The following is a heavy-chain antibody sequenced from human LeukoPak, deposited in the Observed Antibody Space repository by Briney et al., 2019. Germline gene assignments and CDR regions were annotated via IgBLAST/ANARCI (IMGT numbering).Heavy chain of an antibody. D-gene: IGHD5-12*01. J-gene: IGHJ4*02. Sequence: ASVKVSCKTSGYTFTSYGLTWVRQAPGQGLEWMGWINTYSGDTNYAQKFQGRVTITADESTNTAYMELRRLRSEDTAIYYCARASSDDTRMATPFAYWGQGSLVTVPS. CDR2: INTYSGDT. CDR1: GYTFTSYG. V-gene: IGHV1-18*01. CDR3: ARASSDDTRMATPFAY.